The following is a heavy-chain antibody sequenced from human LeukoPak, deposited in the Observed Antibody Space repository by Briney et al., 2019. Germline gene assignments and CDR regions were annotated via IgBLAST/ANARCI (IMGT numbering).Heavy chain of an antibody. J-gene: IGHJ5*02. CDR2: IYTSGST. CDR3: ARDQTQLRNKNNWFDP. Sequence: RSSETLSLTCTVSGYSISSGYYWGWIRQPAGKGMEWIGRIYTSGSTNYNPSLKSRVTMSVDTSKNQFSLKLSSVTAADTAVYYCARDQTQLRNKNNWFDPWGQGTLVTVSS. CDR1: GYSISSGYY. V-gene: IGHV4-4*07. D-gene: IGHD1/OR15-1a*01.